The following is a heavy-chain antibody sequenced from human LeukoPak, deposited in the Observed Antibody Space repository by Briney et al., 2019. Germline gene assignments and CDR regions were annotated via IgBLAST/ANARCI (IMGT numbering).Heavy chain of an antibody. D-gene: IGHD3-22*01. V-gene: IGHV4-59*01. Sequence: SETLSLTCTVSGGSISSYYWSWIRQPPGKGLEWIGYIYYSGSTNYNPSLKSRVTISVDTSKNQFSLKLSSVTAADTAVYYCARFNTYYYDSSGYNNWFDPWGQGTLVTVSS. CDR2: IYYSGST. CDR3: ARFNTYYYDSSGYNNWFDP. J-gene: IGHJ5*02. CDR1: GGSISSYY.